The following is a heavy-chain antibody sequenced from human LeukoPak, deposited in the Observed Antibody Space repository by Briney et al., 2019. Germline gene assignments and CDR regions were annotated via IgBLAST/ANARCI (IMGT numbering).Heavy chain of an antibody. Sequence: PGGSLRLSCAASGFTVSNYCMTWIRQAPGKGLEWVSYITTSGSVTSYADSVKGRFTISRDNAKNSLYLQMNSLRVEDTAVCYCARDRARDRGWSLDSWGQGTLVTVSS. J-gene: IGHJ4*02. D-gene: IGHD2-15*01. CDR2: ITTSGSVT. CDR1: GFTVSNYC. CDR3: ARDRARDRGWSLDS. V-gene: IGHV3-11*04.